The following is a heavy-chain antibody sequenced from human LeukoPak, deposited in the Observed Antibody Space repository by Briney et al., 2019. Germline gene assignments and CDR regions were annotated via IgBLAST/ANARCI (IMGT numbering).Heavy chain of an antibody. Sequence: PEGSLRLSCAASGFTFSSYEMNWVRQAPGKGLERVSYISSSGSTIYYADSVKGRFTISKDNAKNSLYLQMNSLRAEDTAVYYCARDWLGGNNQFDYWGQGTLVTVSS. V-gene: IGHV3-48*03. CDR1: GFTFSSYE. D-gene: IGHD4-23*01. J-gene: IGHJ4*02. CDR2: ISSSGSTI. CDR3: ARDWLGGNNQFDY.